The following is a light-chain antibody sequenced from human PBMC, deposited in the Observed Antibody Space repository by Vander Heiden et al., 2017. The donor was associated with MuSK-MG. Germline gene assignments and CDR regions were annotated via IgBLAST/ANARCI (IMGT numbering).Light chain of an antibody. V-gene: IGKV3-20*01. J-gene: IGKJ1*01. CDR3: QQYGTSRWT. CDR2: GAS. CDR1: RSVGSNY. Sequence: EIVLTQSPGSLPLSPGERVTLSCRASRSVGSNYVAWYQQKPGQAPRRLIYGASSRATGIPDRCSGSGSGTDFILTISRLEPEDSAVFYCQQYGTSRWTFGQGTKV.